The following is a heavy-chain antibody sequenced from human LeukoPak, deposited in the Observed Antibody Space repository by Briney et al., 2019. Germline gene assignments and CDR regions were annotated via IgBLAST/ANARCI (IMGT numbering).Heavy chain of an antibody. CDR3: ARLYYYDSSGYYLY. D-gene: IGHD3-22*01. V-gene: IGHV4-38-2*02. CDR2: IYHSGST. Sequence: SETLSLTCTVSGYSISSGYYWGWIRQPPGKGLEWIGSIYHSGSTYYNPSLKSRVTISVDTSKNQFSLKLSSVTAADTAVYYCARLYYYDSSGYYLYWGQGTLVTVSS. CDR1: GYSISSGYY. J-gene: IGHJ4*02.